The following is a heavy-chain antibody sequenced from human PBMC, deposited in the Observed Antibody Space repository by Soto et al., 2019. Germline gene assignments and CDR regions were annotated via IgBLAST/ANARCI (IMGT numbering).Heavy chain of an antibody. Sequence: QVQLVQSGAEMKKPGASVKVSCKTSGYTFTNHGINWVRQAPGQGLEWMGWINPYNANTNYAQKLQGRVTMTTDTTTGTAYMDLGSLTSDGTAVYYCSRDRVAGIWGDAFDFWGQGTMVTVSS. D-gene: IGHD3-16*01. V-gene: IGHV1-18*04. CDR1: GYTFTNHG. CDR3: SRDRVAGIWGDAFDF. CDR2: INPYNANT. J-gene: IGHJ3*01.